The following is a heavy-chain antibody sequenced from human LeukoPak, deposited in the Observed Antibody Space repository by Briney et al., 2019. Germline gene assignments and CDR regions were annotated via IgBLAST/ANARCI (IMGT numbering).Heavy chain of an antibody. CDR3: AKYEVEGGQDY. D-gene: IGHD5-24*01. Sequence: GGSLRLSCAASGFTFSTYVMSWVRQAPGKGLEWVSTISGSGDSTFYADSMKGRFTITRDNSKNTLYLQMNSLRAEDTAVYYCAKYEVEGGQDYWGQGTLVTVSS. CDR2: ISGSGDST. CDR1: GFTFSTYV. J-gene: IGHJ4*02. V-gene: IGHV3-23*01.